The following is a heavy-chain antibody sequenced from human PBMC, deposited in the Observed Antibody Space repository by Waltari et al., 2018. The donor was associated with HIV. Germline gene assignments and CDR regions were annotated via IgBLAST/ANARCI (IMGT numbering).Heavy chain of an antibody. J-gene: IGHJ4*02. V-gene: IGHV4-59*01. Sequence: QVHLQESGPGLVKPSETLSLTCNVSGGAISSYHWTWIRQPPGKGLQWIGFGYYSGTTSYNPSLKSRVTISVDTSKNQLSLRLISVTAADTAFYFCAGGDGYADHWGQGTLVTVS. CDR1: GGAISSYH. D-gene: IGHD5-12*01. CDR3: AGGDGYADH. CDR2: GYYSGTT.